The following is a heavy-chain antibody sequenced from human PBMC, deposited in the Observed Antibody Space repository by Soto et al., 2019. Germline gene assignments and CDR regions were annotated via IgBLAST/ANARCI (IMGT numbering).Heavy chain of an antibody. Sequence: SETLSLTCTVSGVSITGGDYDWSWIRQAPXKGLEWIGNIFYSGATSYNPSLESRVTISLDRSKNQFSLKLDSVTAADTAVYYCARDGRVTNSWSPGDSYHYGLDVWGQGTTVTVSS. J-gene: IGHJ6*02. CDR1: GVSITGGDYD. CDR2: IFYSGAT. D-gene: IGHD6-13*01. V-gene: IGHV4-30-4*01. CDR3: ARDGRVTNSWSPGDSYHYGLDV.